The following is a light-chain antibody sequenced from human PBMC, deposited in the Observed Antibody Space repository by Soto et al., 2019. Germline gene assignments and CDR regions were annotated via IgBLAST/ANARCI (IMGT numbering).Light chain of an antibody. CDR1: QSLLYSSNNRDY. J-gene: IGKJ2*01. V-gene: IGKV4-1*01. CDR3: LQSYSIPYT. Sequence: DIVMTQSPDSLPVSLGERATINCKSSQSLLYSSNNRDYLAWYQQKPGQPLKLLIYWASTRESGVPDRFSGSGSGTDFTLTISSLQAEDVAVYYCLQSYSIPYTFGQGTKLEIK. CDR2: WAS.